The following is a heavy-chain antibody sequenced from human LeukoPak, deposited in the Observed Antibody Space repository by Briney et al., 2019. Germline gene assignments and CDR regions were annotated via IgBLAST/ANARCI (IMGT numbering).Heavy chain of an antibody. V-gene: IGHV3-21*04. J-gene: IGHJ4*02. CDR1: GFTFSRYG. CDR2: IIDSTGYT. CDR3: AKDRGMVGASVRAFDY. Sequence: GGSLRLSCVASGFTFSRYGMNWVRQAPGKGLEWVSSIIDSTGYTYYADSVKGRFTISRDNSQNTLYLQMSSLRGEDTALYYCAKDRGMVGASVRAFDYWGQGTLVTVSS. D-gene: IGHD1-26*01.